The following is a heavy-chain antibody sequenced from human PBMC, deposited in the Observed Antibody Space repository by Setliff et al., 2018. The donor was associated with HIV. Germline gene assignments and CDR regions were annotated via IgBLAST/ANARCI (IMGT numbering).Heavy chain of an antibody. CDR2: IIPIFGTA. D-gene: IGHD6-13*01. Sequence: GASVKVSCKASGGTFSSYAISWVRQAPGQGLEWMGGIIPIFGTANYAQKFQGRVTITADESTSTAYMELSSLRSEDTAVYYCARDGPIAAAGTEGLWFDPWGQGTLVTVSS. V-gene: IGHV1-69*13. J-gene: IGHJ5*02. CDR3: ARDGPIAAAGTEGLWFDP. CDR1: GGTFSSYA.